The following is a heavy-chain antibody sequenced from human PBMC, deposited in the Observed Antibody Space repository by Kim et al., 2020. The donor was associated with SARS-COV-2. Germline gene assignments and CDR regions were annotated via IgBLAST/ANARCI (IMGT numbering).Heavy chain of an antibody. CDR3: ARIPGRSRYFDS. Sequence: GSLRLSCTASGFTFSSCWMSWVRQAPGKGLEWVANIKQDGSEKFYVDAVKGRFTISRDNAKNSLYLQMNSLRGEDTAVYYCARIPGRSRYFDSWGQGTLVTVSS. CDR2: IKQDGSEK. V-gene: IGHV3-7*01. CDR1: GFTFSSCW. J-gene: IGHJ4*02. D-gene: IGHD2-2*02.